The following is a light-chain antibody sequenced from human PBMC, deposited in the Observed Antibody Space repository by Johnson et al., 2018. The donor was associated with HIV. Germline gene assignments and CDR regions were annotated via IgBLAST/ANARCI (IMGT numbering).Light chain of an antibody. CDR3: GTWDTSLGAQYV. CDR1: SSNIGNNY. V-gene: IGLV1-51*02. J-gene: IGLJ1*01. Sequence: QAVLTQPPSVSAAPGQKVTISCSGSSSNIGNNYVSWYQQLPGTAPKLLIYGNDKRPSGIPDRFSGSQSGTSATLAITGLQTGDEADYYCGTWDTSLGAQYVFGTGTKVTVL. CDR2: GND.